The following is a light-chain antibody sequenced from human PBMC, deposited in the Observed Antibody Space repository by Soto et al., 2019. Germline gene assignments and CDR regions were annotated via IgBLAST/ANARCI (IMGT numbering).Light chain of an antibody. CDR2: ANN. CDR3: QSYDRSLTAVV. Sequence: QSVLTQPPSVSGAPGQRVTISCTGNGYNIGSNYDVHWYQVLPGSAPKLLIYANNNRPSGVPDRFSGPESGTSATLAVTGLQAEDVADYYCQSYDRSLTAVVLGTGAKLTVL. V-gene: IGLV1-40*01. CDR1: GYNIGSNYD. J-gene: IGLJ1*01.